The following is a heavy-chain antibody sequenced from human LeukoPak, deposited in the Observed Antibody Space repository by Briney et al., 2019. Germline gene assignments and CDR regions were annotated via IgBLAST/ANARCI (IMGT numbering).Heavy chain of an antibody. V-gene: IGHV4-59*01. J-gene: IGHJ4*02. CDR3: AGGLKWLSFDS. CDR1: DGSISNYY. CDR2: IHYSGST. D-gene: IGHD6-19*01. Sequence: SETLSLTCTVSDGSISNYYWSWIRQPPGKGLEWIGYIHYSGSTNFNPSLKSRLSISVDTSKNHFSLRLSSVTAADTAVYYCAGGLKWLSFDSWGQGTLVTVSS.